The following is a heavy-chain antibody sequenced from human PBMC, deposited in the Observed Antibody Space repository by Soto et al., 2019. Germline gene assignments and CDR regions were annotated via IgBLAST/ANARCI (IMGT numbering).Heavy chain of an antibody. J-gene: IGHJ4*02. V-gene: IGHV4-4*07. CDR1: GGSISTYY. CDR3: ARYSSNWFQTEGMDV. CDR2: IDTSGNT. D-gene: IGHD6-13*01. Sequence: KASETLSLTCTVSGGSISTYYWSWIRQPAGKGLEWIGRIDTSGNTNYNPSLKSRVTMSVDTSKKQFSLKLTSVTAADTAVYYCARYSSNWFQTEGMDVWGQGPLVTVSS.